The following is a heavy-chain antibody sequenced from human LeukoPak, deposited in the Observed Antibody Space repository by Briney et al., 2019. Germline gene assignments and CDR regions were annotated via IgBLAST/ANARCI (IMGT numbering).Heavy chain of an antibody. V-gene: IGHV3-23*01. CDR3: AKDPGYCSGGSCYWAFDI. D-gene: IGHD2-15*01. J-gene: IGHJ3*02. CDR1: GFTFISYA. CDR2: ISGSGGST. Sequence: GGSLRLSSAASGFTFISYAMSWVRQAPGKGLEGVSAISGSGGSTYYADSVKGRFTISRDNSKNTLYLQMNSLRAEDTAVYYCAKDPGYCSGGSCYWAFDIWGQGTMVTVSS.